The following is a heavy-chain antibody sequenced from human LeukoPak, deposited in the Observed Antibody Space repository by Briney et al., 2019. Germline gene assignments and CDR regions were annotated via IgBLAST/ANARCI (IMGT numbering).Heavy chain of an antibody. V-gene: IGHV5-51*01. CDR1: GYRFSSDW. J-gene: IGHJ5*02. D-gene: IGHD4-11*01. CDR3: ARRTTVTSTGDWFDP. CDR2: IYPSDSDA. Sequence: GESLKISCKGSGYRFSSDWIAWVRQMPGKGLEWMGIIYPSDSDARYSPSFQGQVTISADKSINTAYLQWSSLKASDTAMYYCARRTTVTSTGDWFDPWGQGTLVTVSS.